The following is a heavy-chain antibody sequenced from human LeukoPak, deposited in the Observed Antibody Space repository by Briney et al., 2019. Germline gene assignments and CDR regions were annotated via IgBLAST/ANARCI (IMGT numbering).Heavy chain of an antibody. CDR3: ARVFPGDIVATILGSDY. CDR2: ISYDGSNK. Sequence: PGGCLRLSCAASGFTFSSYAMHWVRQAPGKGLEWVAVISYDGSNKYYADSVKGRFTISRDNSKNTLYLQMNSLRAEDTAVYYCARVFPGDIVATILGSDYWGQGTLVTVSS. V-gene: IGHV3-30*04. J-gene: IGHJ4*02. CDR1: GFTFSSYA. D-gene: IGHD5-12*01.